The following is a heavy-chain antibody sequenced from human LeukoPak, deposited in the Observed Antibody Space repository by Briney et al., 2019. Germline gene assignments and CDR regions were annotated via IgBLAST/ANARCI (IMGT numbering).Heavy chain of an antibody. CDR1: GFTFSSYG. D-gene: IGHD2-2*01. J-gene: IGHJ4*02. V-gene: IGHV3-30*02. CDR3: AKVLAGYCGSTSCPFDS. Sequence: GGSLRLSCAASGFTFSSYGMHWVRQAPGKGLEWVAYIRYHGSNINYADSVKGRFTISRDNSKDTLFLQMSSLRAEDTAVYYCAKVLAGYCGSTSCPFDSWGQGTLVTVSS. CDR2: IRYHGSNI.